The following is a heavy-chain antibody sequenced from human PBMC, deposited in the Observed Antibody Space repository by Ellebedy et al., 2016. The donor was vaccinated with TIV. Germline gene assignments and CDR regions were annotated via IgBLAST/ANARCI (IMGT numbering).Heavy chain of an antibody. CDR1: GLTFTNYG. CDR2: ISFDGTNE. V-gene: IGHV3-30*03. J-gene: IGHJ6*02. D-gene: IGHD1-26*01. Sequence: PGGSLRLSCAASGLTFTNYGLHWVRQAPGKGLEWVAVISFDGTNEYYADSVRGRFTISRDNSKNTLYLQMNSLRAEDTGVYYCARVGVDAAPWVYYYYYGMDVWGQGTTVTVSS. CDR3: ARVGVDAAPWVYYYYYGMDV.